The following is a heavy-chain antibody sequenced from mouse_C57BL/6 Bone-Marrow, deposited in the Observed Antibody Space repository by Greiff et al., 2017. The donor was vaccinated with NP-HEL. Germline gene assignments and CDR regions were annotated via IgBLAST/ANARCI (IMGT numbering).Heavy chain of an antibody. J-gene: IGHJ4*01. CDR1: GYAFSSSW. V-gene: IGHV1-82*01. D-gene: IGHD2-2*01. CDR3: ARSLLWLDAMDY. Sequence: ESGPELVKPGASVKISCKASGYAFSSSWMNWVKQRPGKGLEWIGRIYPGDGDTNYNGKFKGKATLTADKSSSTAYMQLSSLTSEDSAVYFCARSLLWLDAMDYWGQGTSVTVSS. CDR2: IYPGDGDT.